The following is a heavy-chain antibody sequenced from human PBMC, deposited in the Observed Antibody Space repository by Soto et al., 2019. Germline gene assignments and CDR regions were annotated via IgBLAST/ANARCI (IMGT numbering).Heavy chain of an antibody. CDR2: IGSKAYGGTP. CDR3: TRGREWELLLSHS. J-gene: IGHJ4*02. D-gene: IGHD1-26*01. CDR1: GFTFGDYA. V-gene: IGHV3-49*03. Sequence: EVQLVESGGGLVQPGRSLRLSCTTSGFTFGDYAMSWFRQAPVKGLEWVGGIGSKAYGGTPEYAASVKGRFTFSRDESKSIAYLQMNSLKTEDTAVYYCTRGREWELLLSHSWGQGTLVTVSS.